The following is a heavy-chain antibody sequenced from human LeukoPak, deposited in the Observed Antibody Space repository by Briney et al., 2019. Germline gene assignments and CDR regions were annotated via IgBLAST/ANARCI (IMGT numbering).Heavy chain of an antibody. CDR2: MNPNSGNT. V-gene: IGHV1-8*01. CDR1: GYTFTSYD. D-gene: IGHD2-2*01. CDR3: ARVGGIVVVPAASRGYYMDV. Sequence: ASVKVSCKASGYTFTSYDINWVRQATGQGLEWMGWMNPNSGNTGYAQKFQGRVTMTGNTSISTAYMELSSLRSEDTAVYYCARVGGIVVVPAASRGYYMDVWGKGTTVTVSS. J-gene: IGHJ6*03.